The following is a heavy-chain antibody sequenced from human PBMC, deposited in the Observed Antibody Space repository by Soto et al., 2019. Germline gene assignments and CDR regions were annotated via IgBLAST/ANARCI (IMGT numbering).Heavy chain of an antibody. CDR2: IIPIFGTA. CDR1: EGTFSSYA. D-gene: IGHD4-17*01. J-gene: IGHJ3*02. CDR3: ARERTTVTLKDDAFDI. V-gene: IGHV1-69*13. Sequence: SVKVSCKASEGTFSSYAISWVRQAPGQGLEWMGGIIPIFGTANYAQKFQGRVTITADESTSTAYMELSSLRSEDTAVYYCARERTTVTLKDDAFDIWGQGTMVTVSS.